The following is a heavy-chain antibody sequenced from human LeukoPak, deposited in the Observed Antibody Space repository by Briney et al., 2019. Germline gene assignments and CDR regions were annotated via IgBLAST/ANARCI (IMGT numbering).Heavy chain of an antibody. CDR3: AKRYDHGYSYGWKYYFDY. CDR2: ISGSGGST. J-gene: IGHJ4*02. Sequence: GGSLRLSCAASGFTFSTYAVNWVRQAPGKGLEWVSAISGSGGSTYYADSVKGRFTISRDNSKNTLYLQMNSLRAEDTAVYYCAKRYDHGYSYGWKYYFDYWGQGTLVTVSS. V-gene: IGHV3-23*01. CDR1: GFTFSTYA. D-gene: IGHD5-18*01.